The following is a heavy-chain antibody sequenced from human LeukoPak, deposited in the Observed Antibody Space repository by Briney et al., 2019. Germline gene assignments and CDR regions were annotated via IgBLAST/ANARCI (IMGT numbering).Heavy chain of an antibody. D-gene: IGHD5-12*01. J-gene: IGHJ5*02. CDR2: ISYDGSNK. V-gene: IGHV3-30-3*01. Sequence: GGSLRLSSAASGFTFSSSVLHWVCPAPGKGLEWVAVISYDGSNKYYADSVKGRFTISRDNSKNTLYLQMNSLRAEDTAVYYCARALSGQWSWFDPWGQGTLVTVSS. CDR1: GFTFSSSV. CDR3: ARALSGQWSWFDP.